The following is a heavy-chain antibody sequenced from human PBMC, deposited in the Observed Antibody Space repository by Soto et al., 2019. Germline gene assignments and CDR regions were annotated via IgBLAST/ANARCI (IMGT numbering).Heavy chain of an antibody. CDR2: INHSGST. V-gene: IGHV4-34*01. J-gene: IGHJ5*02. Sequence: QVQLQQWGAGLLKPSETLSLTCAVYGGSFSGYYWSWIRQPPGKGLEWIGEINHSGSTNYNPSLKSRVTISVDTSKNMFSLKLSSVTAADTAVYYCARVHCSSTSCYAYNWFDPWGQGTLVTVSA. D-gene: IGHD2-2*01. CDR1: GGSFSGYY. CDR3: ARVHCSSTSCYAYNWFDP.